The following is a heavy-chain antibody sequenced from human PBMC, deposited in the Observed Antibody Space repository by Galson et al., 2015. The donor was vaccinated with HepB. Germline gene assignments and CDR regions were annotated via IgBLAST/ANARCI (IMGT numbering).Heavy chain of an antibody. CDR1: GFSLSTRGVG. V-gene: IGHV2-5*02. CDR2: IYWDDDK. CDR3: AHRHTYYYDSSGYYRH. D-gene: IGHD3-22*01. Sequence: PALVKPTQTLTLTCTFSGFSLSTRGVGVGWIRQPPGKALEWLALIYWDDDKRYSPSLKSRLTITKDTSKNQVVLTMTNMDPVDTATYYCAHRHTYYYDSSGYYRHWGQGTLVTVSS. J-gene: IGHJ1*01.